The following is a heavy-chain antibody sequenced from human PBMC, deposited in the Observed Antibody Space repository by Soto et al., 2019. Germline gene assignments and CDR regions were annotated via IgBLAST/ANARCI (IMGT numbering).Heavy chain of an antibody. Sequence: SETLSLTCTVSSGSITSGSFHWGWIRQPPGKGLEWIGSINFSGSTYYNPSLKSRVTISVDTSKNHFSLNLKSVTAADTALYYCARRHAPRYSSGNNYFDFWGQGTLVTVSP. D-gene: IGHD6-19*01. CDR2: INFSGST. CDR1: SGSITSGSFH. J-gene: IGHJ4*02. CDR3: ARRHAPRYSSGNNYFDF. V-gene: IGHV4-39*01.